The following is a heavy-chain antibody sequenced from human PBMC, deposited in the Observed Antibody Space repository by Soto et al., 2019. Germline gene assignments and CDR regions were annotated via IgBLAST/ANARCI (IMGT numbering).Heavy chain of an antibody. Sequence: SETLSLTCSVSVGSINYNSYYRGWIRQPPGKGLEWFGGIFYTGTTYYSPSLKDRVTISVETSNNSFSLNLTSVTAADTAVYFCARLVVVAPVANAWGQGTLVTVSS. D-gene: IGHD2-2*01. J-gene: IGHJ5*02. CDR2: IFYTGTT. CDR3: ARLVVVAPVANA. V-gene: IGHV4-39*02. CDR1: VGSINYNSYY.